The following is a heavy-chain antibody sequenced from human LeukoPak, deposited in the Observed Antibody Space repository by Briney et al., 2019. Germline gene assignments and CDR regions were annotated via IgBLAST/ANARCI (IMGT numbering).Heavy chain of an antibody. V-gene: IGHV4-4*07. CDR1: GGSISSYY. CDR2: IYTSGST. Sequence: KPSETLSLTCTVSGGSISSYYWSWIRQPAGKGLEWIGRIYTSGSTNYNASLKSRVSMSVDTSKNQFSLKLSSVTAADTAVYYCARHARRYCSSTSCYPWFDPWGQGTLVTVSS. CDR3: ARHARRYCSSTSCYPWFDP. D-gene: IGHD2-2*01. J-gene: IGHJ5*02.